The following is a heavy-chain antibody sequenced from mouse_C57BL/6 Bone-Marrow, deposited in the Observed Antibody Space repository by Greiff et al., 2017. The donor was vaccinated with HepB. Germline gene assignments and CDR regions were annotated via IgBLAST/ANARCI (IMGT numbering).Heavy chain of an antibody. CDR1: GYAFSSSW. CDR3: ARDYYGSSPWFAY. V-gene: IGHV1-82*01. D-gene: IGHD1-1*01. CDR2: IYPGDGDT. J-gene: IGHJ3*01. Sequence: VQLQQSGPELVKPGASVKISCKASGYAFSSSWMNWVKQRPGKGLEWIGRIYPGDGDTNYNGKFKGKATLTADKSSSTAYMQLSSLTSEDSAVYCCARDYYGSSPWFAYWGQGTLVTVSA.